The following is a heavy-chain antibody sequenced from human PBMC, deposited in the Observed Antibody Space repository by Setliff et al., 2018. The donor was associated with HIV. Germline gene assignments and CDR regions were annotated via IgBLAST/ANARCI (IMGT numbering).Heavy chain of an antibody. J-gene: IGHJ3*01. V-gene: IGHV4-39*07. D-gene: IGHD1-26*01. CDR2: MYPSGRT. Sequence: PSETLSLTCTVSGGSITSRSYYWGWIRQPPGKGLEWIGTMYPSGRTYYNPSLKSRVIISVDTSKNQFFLNLSSVTAADTAMYYCATPHREREDDAFDVWGQGRKVTVSS. CDR1: GGSITSRSYY. CDR3: ATPHREREDDAFDV.